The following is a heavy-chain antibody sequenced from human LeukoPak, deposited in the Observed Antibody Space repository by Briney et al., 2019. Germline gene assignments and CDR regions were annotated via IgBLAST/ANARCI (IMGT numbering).Heavy chain of an antibody. CDR1: GFTFSSYA. J-gene: IGHJ4*02. CDR3: ARGVQNYGDPPLYYFDY. CDR2: ISSNGGST. V-gene: IGHV3-64*01. Sequence: GGSLRLSCAASGFTFSSYAMHWVRQAPGKGLEYVSAISSNGGSTYYANSVKGRFTISRDNSKNTLYLQMGSLRAEDMAVYYCARGVQNYGDPPLYYFDYWGQGTLVTVSS. D-gene: IGHD4-17*01.